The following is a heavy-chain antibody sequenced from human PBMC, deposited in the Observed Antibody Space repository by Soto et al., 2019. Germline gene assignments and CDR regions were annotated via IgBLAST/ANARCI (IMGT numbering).Heavy chain of an antibody. D-gene: IGHD5-12*01. J-gene: IGHJ4*02. V-gene: IGHV1-69*13. Sequence: SVKVSCKASGGTFSSYAISWVRQAPGQGLEWMGGIIPIFGTANYAQKFQGRVTITADESTSTAYMELSSLRAEDTAVYYCARVKEYSAYDFSADYWGQGTLVTVSS. CDR2: IIPIFGTA. CDR3: ARVKEYSAYDFSADY. CDR1: GGTFSSYA.